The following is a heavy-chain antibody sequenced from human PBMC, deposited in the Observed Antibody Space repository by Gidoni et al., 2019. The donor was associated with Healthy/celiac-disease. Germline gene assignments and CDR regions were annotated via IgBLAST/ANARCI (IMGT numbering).Heavy chain of an antibody. CDR3: ARGTYYYDSSGYFPFDY. J-gene: IGHJ4*02. Sequence: QVQLVQSGAEVKKPGSSVKVSCKASVGTFSSYAISWVRQAPGQGRECMGRIIPIHGIANYAQKFQGRVTITADKSTSTAYMELSSLRSEDTAVYYCARGTYYYDSSGYFPFDYWGQGTLVTVSS. V-gene: IGHV1-69*04. D-gene: IGHD3-22*01. CDR1: VGTFSSYA. CDR2: IIPIHGIA.